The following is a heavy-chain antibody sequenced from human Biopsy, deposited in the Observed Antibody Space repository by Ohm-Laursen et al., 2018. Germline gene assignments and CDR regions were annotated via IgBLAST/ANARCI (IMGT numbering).Heavy chain of an antibody. Sequence: EASVKVSCKASGYSFTSYYMHWVRQAPGQGLEWMGMISPSGSTTSYPQIFQGRVTMTRDTSKSTVYMGLSSLRSADTAVYFCARNTGWYGDLYYFDYWGQGTLVTVSS. CDR1: GYSFTSYY. CDR3: ARNTGWYGDLYYFDY. CDR2: ISPSGSTT. J-gene: IGHJ4*02. D-gene: IGHD6-19*01. V-gene: IGHV1-46*01.